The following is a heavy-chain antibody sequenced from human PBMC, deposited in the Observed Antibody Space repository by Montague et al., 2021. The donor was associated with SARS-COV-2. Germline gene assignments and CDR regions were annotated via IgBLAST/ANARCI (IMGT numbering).Heavy chain of an antibody. J-gene: IGHJ4*02. V-gene: IGHV4-39*01. CDR2: IYHSGST. CDR1: GGSISSTSYY. CDR3: VRHARTYNGFWSGDSGRVMFQFGS. D-gene: IGHD3/OR15-3a*01. Sequence: SETLSLTCTVSGGSISSTSYYWGWIRQSPGKGLDWIGSIYHSGSTYYSPSLKSRLSLSVDTSKNQLSLKLTSVTAADTAVYFCVRHARTYNGFWSGDSGRVMFQFGSWGQGTLVTVPS.